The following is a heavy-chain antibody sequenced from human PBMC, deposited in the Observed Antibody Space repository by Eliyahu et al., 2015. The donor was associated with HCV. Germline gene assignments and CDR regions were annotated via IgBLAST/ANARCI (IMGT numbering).Heavy chain of an antibody. Sequence: EVQLVESGGGLVQPGRSLRLSCAASGFPFDDYAXPWVRQAPGKGLEWVSGISWNSGSIGYADSVKGRFTISRDNAKNSLYLQMNSLRAEDTALYYCAKEGYCSSTSCSYYYYYGMDVWGQGTTVTVSS. D-gene: IGHD2-2*01. J-gene: IGHJ6*02. CDR3: AKEGYCSSTSCSYYYYYGMDV. CDR1: GFPFDDYA. V-gene: IGHV3-9*01. CDR2: ISWNSGSI.